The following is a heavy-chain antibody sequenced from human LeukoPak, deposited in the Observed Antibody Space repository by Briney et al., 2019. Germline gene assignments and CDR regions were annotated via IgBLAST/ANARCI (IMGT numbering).Heavy chain of an antibody. CDR2: ISCSGGST. V-gene: IGHV3-23*01. CDR1: GFTFSSYA. Sequence: GGSLRLSCAASGFTFSSYAMSWVRQAPGKGLEWVSAISCSGGSTYYADSVKGRFTISRDDSKNTLYLQMNSLRAEDTAVCYCAKLDSGPGYGDYGAFDIWGQGTMVTVSS. D-gene: IGHD4-17*01. J-gene: IGHJ3*02. CDR3: AKLDSGPGYGDYGAFDI.